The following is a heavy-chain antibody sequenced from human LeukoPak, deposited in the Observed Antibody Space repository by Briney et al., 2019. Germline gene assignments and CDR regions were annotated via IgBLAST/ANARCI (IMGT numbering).Heavy chain of an antibody. CDR2: ISGSGGST. J-gene: IGHJ4*02. CDR1: RFTFSRYA. CDR3: AKEVIVGVSFDY. D-gene: IGHD1-26*01. V-gene: IGHV3-23*01. Sequence: GGSLRLSCAASRFTFSRYAMSWVRQAPGKGLEWVSAISGSGGSTYYADSVKGRFTISRDNSKNTLYLQMNSLRAEDTAVYYCAKEVIVGVSFDYWGQGTLVTVSS.